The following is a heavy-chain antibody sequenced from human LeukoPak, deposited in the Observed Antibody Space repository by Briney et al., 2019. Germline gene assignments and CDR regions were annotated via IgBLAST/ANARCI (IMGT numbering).Heavy chain of an antibody. J-gene: IGHJ4*02. CDR1: GYTFTGYY. CDR3: ARDAVWNYYDSSGYDY. D-gene: IGHD3-22*01. V-gene: IGHV1-2*06. CDR2: INPNSGGT. Sequence: ASVKVSCKASGYTFTGYYMHWVRQAPGQGLEWMGRINPNSGGTNYAQKFQGRVTMTRDTSISTAYMELSRLRSDDTAVYYCARDAVWNYYDSSGYDYWGQGTLVTVSS.